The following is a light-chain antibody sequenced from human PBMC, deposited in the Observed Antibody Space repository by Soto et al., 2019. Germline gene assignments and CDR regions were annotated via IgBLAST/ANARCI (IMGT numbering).Light chain of an antibody. Sequence: QSALTQPRSVSGSPGQSVTISCTGTSSDLGGYNYVSWYQQHPGKAPKLMIYDVSKRPSGVPDRFSGSKSGNTASLTISGLQAGDEADYYCCSYAGSYTYVFGTGTKVTVL. CDR2: DVS. J-gene: IGLJ1*01. CDR1: SSDLGGYNY. V-gene: IGLV2-11*01. CDR3: CSYAGSYTYV.